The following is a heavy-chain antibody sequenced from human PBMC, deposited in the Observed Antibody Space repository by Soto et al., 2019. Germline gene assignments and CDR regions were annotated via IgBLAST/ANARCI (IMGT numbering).Heavy chain of an antibody. J-gene: IGHJ4*02. V-gene: IGHV1-69*11. D-gene: IGHD3-10*01. CDR1: GDTFSGYP. CDR3: ARDGGFGELKY. CDR2: IIPVIGTT. Sequence: ASVKVSCKASGDTFSGYPINWVRQAPGEGLEWMGRIIPVIGTTNDAQRFEGRVTFTADESANTAYMELRGLLSGDTAVYYCARDGGFGELKYWGPGTLVTVSS.